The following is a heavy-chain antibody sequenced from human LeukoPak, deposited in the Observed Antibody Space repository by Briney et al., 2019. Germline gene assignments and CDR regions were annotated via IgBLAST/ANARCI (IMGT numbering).Heavy chain of an antibody. J-gene: IGHJ3*02. CDR1: GYTFTGYY. D-gene: IGHD2-15*01. V-gene: IGHV1-46*01. Sequence: ASVEVSCKASGYTFTGYYMHWVRQAPGQGLEWMGIINPSGGSTSYAQKFQGRVTMTRDTSTSTVYMELSSLRSEDTAVYYCASELGYCSGGSCYWGPHDAFDIWGQGTMVTVSS. CDR2: INPSGGST. CDR3: ASELGYCSGGSCYWGPHDAFDI.